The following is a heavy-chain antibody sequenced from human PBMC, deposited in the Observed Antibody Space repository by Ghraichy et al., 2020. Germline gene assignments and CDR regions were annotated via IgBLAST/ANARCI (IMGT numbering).Heavy chain of an antibody. V-gene: IGHV4-31*03. CDR2: IYYSGST. CDR3: ARDGSPYDFWSGYSRERDWYFDL. J-gene: IGHJ2*01. Sequence: SETLSLTCTVSGGSISSGGYYWSWIRQHPGKGLEWIGYIYYSGSTYYNPSLKSRVTISVDTSKNQFSLKLSSVTAADTAVYYCARDGSPYDFWSGYSRERDWYFDLWGRGTLVTVSS. D-gene: IGHD3-3*01. CDR1: GGSISSGGYY.